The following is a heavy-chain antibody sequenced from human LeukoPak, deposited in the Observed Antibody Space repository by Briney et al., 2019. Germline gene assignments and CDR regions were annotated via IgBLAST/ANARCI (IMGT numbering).Heavy chain of an antibody. D-gene: IGHD4-17*01. CDR1: GGSISSYY. J-gene: IGHJ3*02. CDR2: IYYSGTT. V-gene: IGHV4-59*01. Sequence: PSETLSLTCTVSGGSISSYYGSWIRQPPGKGLEWIGYIYYSGTTNYNPSLKSRVTISLDTSKSQFSLKLSSVTAADTAVYYCARGSAVTTYDAFDIWGQGIMVTVAS. CDR3: ARGSAVTTYDAFDI.